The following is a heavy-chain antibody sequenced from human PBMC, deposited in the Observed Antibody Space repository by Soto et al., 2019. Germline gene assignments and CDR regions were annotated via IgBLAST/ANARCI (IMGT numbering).Heavy chain of an antibody. CDR3: VKNSGWFNT. D-gene: IGHD3-10*01. V-gene: IGHV3-23*01. CDR1: GFTFGTTD. J-gene: IGHJ5*02. Sequence: VGSLRLSCAASGFTFGTTDMSWVRQAPGEGLEWVSTIDGSGGITYYADSVKGRFTISRDNSRNTVYLQMNSLRGDDTALYYCVKNSGWFNTWGQGALVTVSS. CDR2: IDGSGGIT.